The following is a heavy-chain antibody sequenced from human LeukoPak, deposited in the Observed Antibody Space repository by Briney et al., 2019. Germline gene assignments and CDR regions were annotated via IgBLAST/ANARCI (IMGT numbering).Heavy chain of an antibody. D-gene: IGHD3-3*01. Sequence: GGSLRLSCAASGLTFSSYWMHWVRQTPGKGLVWVSRINSDGSSTNYADSVKGRFTISRDNSKNTLYLQMNSLRAEDTAVYYCAKGSKEVLFTRDHYMDVWGKGTTVTISS. J-gene: IGHJ6*03. V-gene: IGHV3-74*01. CDR3: AKGSKEVLFTRDHYMDV. CDR2: INSDGSST. CDR1: GLTFSSYW.